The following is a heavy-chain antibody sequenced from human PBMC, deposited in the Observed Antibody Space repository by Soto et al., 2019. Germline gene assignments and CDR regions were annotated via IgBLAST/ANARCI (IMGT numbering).Heavy chain of an antibody. CDR1: GFTLSSYA. CDR2: ISGSGGTT. D-gene: IGHD6-19*01. Sequence: ESGGDLVQPGGSLRLSCAASGFTLSSYAMTWVRQAPGKGLEWVSSISGSGGTTYYGDSVKGRFTVSRDNYKNTLYLQMDSLRAEDTAVYFCARGSAFRVAVTGTDWFDPWGQGTLVTVSS. J-gene: IGHJ5*02. V-gene: IGHV3-23*01. CDR3: ARGSAFRVAVTGTDWFDP.